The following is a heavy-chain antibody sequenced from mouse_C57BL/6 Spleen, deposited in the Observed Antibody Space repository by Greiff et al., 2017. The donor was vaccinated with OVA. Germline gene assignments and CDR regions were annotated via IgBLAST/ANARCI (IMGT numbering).Heavy chain of an antibody. V-gene: IGHV1-54*01. J-gene: IGHJ4*01. CDR3: AYDYDEDYAMDY. Sequence: VQVVESGAELVRPGTSVKVSCKASGYAFTNYLIEWVKQRPGQGLEWIGVINPGSGGTNYNEKFKGKATLTADKSSSTAYMQLSSLTSEDSAVYFCAYDYDEDYAMDYWGQGTSVTVSS. CDR2: INPGSGGT. D-gene: IGHD2-4*01. CDR1: GYAFTNYL.